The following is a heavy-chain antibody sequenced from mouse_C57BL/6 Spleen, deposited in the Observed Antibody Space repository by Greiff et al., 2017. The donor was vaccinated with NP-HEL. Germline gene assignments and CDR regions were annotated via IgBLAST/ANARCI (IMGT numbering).Heavy chain of an antibody. CDR3: ARPRSSYWYFDV. D-gene: IGHD1-1*01. J-gene: IGHJ1*03. CDR1: GFTFSDYY. Sequence: EVQGVESGGGLVQPGGSLKLSCAASGFTFSDYYMYWVRQTPEKRLEWVAYISNGGGSTYYPDTVKGRFTISRDNAKNTLYLQMSRLKSEDTAMYYCARPRSSYWYFDVWGTGTTVTVSS. V-gene: IGHV5-12*01. CDR2: ISNGGGST.